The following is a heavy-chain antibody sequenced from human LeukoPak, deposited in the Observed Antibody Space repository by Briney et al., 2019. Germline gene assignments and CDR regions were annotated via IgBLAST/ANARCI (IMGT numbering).Heavy chain of an antibody. Sequence: GGSLRLSCAASGFTFSSYEMNWVRQAPGKGLEWVSYISSSGSTIYYADSVKGRFTISRDNAKNSLYLQMNSLRAEDTAVYYCARWGIQDSSSSRVYYYYGMDVWGQGTTVTVSS. J-gene: IGHJ6*02. CDR1: GFTFSSYE. V-gene: IGHV3-48*03. D-gene: IGHD6-6*01. CDR2: ISSSGSTI. CDR3: ARWGIQDSSSSRVYYYYGMDV.